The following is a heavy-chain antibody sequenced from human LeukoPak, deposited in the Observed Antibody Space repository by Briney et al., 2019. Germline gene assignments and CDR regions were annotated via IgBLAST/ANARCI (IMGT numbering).Heavy chain of an antibody. D-gene: IGHD5-12*01. CDR1: GGTFSSYA. CDR2: IIPIFGSA. Sequence: SVKVSCKASGGTFSSYAISWVRQAPGQGLEWMGGIIPIFGSANYAQNFQARVTITADESTSTAYMELSSLRSEDTAVYYCAIHPYDYWYFDLWGRGTLVTVSS. V-gene: IGHV1-69*13. J-gene: IGHJ2*01. CDR3: AIHPYDYWYFDL.